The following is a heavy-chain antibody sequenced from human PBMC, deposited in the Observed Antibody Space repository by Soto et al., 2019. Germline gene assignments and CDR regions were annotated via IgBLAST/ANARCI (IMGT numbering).Heavy chain of an antibody. CDR2: ISWNSGSI. D-gene: IGHD4-17*01. CDR1: GFTFDDYA. J-gene: IGHJ6*02. V-gene: IGHV3-9*01. CDR3: AQAGYGEPEAGMDV. Sequence: EVQLVESGGGLVQPGRSLRLSCAASGFTFDDYAMHWVRQAPGKGLEWVSGISWNSGSIGYADSVKGRFTISRDNAKNALYLQMNGLRAEDTALYYCAQAGYGEPEAGMDVWGQGTTVTVSS.